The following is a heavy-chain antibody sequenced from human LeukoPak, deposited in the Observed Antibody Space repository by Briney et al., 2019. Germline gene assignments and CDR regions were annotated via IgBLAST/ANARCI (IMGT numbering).Heavy chain of an antibody. CDR3: ARGALWFGDFSIDY. V-gene: IGHV3-48*03. D-gene: IGHD3-10*01. J-gene: IGHJ4*02. CDR2: ISTSGTSV. Sequence: GGSLRLSCAASGFMFSSYEMNWVRQAPGKGLEWVSSISTSGTSVYYAGSVRGRFTISRDNSKNTLFLQMNSLRAEDTGVYYCARGALWFGDFSIDYWGQGSLVSVSS. CDR1: GFMFSSYE.